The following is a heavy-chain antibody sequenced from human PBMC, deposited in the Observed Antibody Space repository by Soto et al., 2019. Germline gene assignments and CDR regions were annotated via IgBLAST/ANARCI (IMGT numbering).Heavy chain of an antibody. Sequence: EVQLLESGGGLVQPGGSLRLSCAASGFTFSSDAMSWVRQAPGKGLEWVSLIRGSGDFTEYAGSVKGRFTISRDNSKNTLSLQMNNLRADDTAVYYCAKGTVTTSIFDYWGQGTLVTVSS. CDR2: IRGSGDFT. CDR1: GFTFSSDA. V-gene: IGHV3-23*01. J-gene: IGHJ4*02. CDR3: AKGTVTTSIFDY. D-gene: IGHD4-17*01.